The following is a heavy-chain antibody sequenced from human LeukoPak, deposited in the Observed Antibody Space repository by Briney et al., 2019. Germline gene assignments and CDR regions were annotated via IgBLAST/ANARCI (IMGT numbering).Heavy chain of an antibody. D-gene: IGHD6-19*01. J-gene: IGHJ5*02. Sequence: GGSLRLSCAASGFTFSSYEMNSVRQAPGKGRECVLYISSSGITISYAYSVKGRFTISRDNAKNSLYLQMNSLRAEDTAVYYCASGHSSGWYRWGQGTLVTVSS. CDR1: GFTFSSYE. V-gene: IGHV3-48*03. CDR2: ISSSGITI. CDR3: ASGHSSGWYR.